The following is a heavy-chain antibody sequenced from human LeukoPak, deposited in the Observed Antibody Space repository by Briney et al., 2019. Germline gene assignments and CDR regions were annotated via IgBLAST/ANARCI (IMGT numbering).Heavy chain of an antibody. D-gene: IGHD1-26*01. J-gene: IGHJ3*02. Sequence: GGSRRLSCTTSGFTFSTYSMNWVRQAPGKGLEWISYISSSSSSIYYADSVRGRFTISRDNAKNSLYLQMNSLRDEDTAVYYCARGPSGSYIDAFDIWGQGTMVTVSS. CDR3: ARGPSGSYIDAFDI. CDR2: ISSSSSSI. CDR1: GFTFSTYS. V-gene: IGHV3-48*02.